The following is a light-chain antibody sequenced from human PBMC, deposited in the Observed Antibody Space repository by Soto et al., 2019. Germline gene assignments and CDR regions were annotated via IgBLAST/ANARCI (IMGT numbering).Light chain of an antibody. CDR2: GAS. J-gene: IGKJ4*01. Sequence: PGERATLSCRVRQRVGRKFAWQQQKSGQSPALLISGASSMITGITDRFSGSGARTDYTLTSTIMEPDDVAKYYCQKYGSSLTFGGGTKVDIK. CDR3: QKYGSSLT. V-gene: IGKV3-20*01. CDR1: QRVGRK.